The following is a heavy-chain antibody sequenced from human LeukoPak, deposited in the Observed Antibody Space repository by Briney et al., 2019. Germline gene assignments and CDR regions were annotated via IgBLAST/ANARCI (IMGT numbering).Heavy chain of an antibody. V-gene: IGHV3-73*01. D-gene: IGHD2-2*01. Sequence: GGSLRLSCAASGYSFSGSAIHWVRQAPGKGLEGVGRISGAGYSDAPSYVTSVRGRFTISRDDSNSTAYLQMNSLKAEDTRLYDCTVPASGGTWFDLGGAGTLVTVSS. CDR3: TVPASGGTWFDL. CDR1: GYSFSGSA. J-gene: IGHJ5*02. CDR2: ISGAGYSDAP.